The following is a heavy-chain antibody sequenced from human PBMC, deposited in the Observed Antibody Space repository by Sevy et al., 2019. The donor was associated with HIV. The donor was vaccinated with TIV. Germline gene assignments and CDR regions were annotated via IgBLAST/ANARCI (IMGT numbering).Heavy chain of an antibody. V-gene: IGHV1-46*01. D-gene: IGHD3-10*01. Sequence: ASVKVSCKASGYTFTSYYMHWVRQAPGQGLEWMGIINPSGSSTSYAQKFQGRVTMTRDTSTSTVYMELSSLRSEDTAVYYSARDRWFGEFLALYYYYGMDVWGQGTTVTVSS. CDR2: INPSGSST. CDR1: GYTFTSYY. CDR3: ARDRWFGEFLALYYYYGMDV. J-gene: IGHJ6*02.